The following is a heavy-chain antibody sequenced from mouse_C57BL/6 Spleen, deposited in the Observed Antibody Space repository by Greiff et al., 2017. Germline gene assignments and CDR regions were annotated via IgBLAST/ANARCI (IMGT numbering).Heavy chain of an antibody. CDR2: IDPETGGT. D-gene: IGHD1-1*01. Sequence: VQLQQSGAELVRPGASVTLSCKASGYTFTDYEMRWVKQTPVHGLEWIGAIDPETGGTAYNQKFKGKAILTADKSSSTAYMELRSLTSEDSAVYYCTRQDYGSSGGFAYWGQGTLVTVSA. CDR1: GYTFTDYE. V-gene: IGHV1-15*01. CDR3: TRQDYGSSGGFAY. J-gene: IGHJ3*01.